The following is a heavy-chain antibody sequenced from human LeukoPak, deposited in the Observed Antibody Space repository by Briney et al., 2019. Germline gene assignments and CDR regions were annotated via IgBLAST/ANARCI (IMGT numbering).Heavy chain of an antibody. CDR1: GFTFSSYR. CDR3: VRTGKGYYYGMDV. J-gene: IGHJ6*02. V-gene: IGHV3-74*03. D-gene: IGHD4-23*01. CDR2: INSDGSTT. Sequence: GGSLRLTCPASGFTFSSYRMHWVRQLPGKGLVWVSRINSDGSTTTYADSVKGRFTISRDNAKNTLYLQMNSLRAEDTAVYYCVRTGKGYYYGMDVWGQGTAVTVSS.